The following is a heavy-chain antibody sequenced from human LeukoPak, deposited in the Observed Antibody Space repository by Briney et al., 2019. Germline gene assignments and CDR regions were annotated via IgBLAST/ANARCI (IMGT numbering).Heavy chain of an antibody. Sequence: SETLSLTCTVSGGSISSYYWSWIRQSPGKGLEWIGFIYHSGTTNYNPSLKSRVTISIDTSKNEFSLKLTSVTAADTAVYFCAREANYYGSGSYFEGTFDYWGQGSLVTVSS. V-gene: IGHV4-59*01. J-gene: IGHJ4*02. CDR2: IYHSGTT. D-gene: IGHD3-10*01. CDR3: AREANYYGSGSYFEGTFDY. CDR1: GGSISSYY.